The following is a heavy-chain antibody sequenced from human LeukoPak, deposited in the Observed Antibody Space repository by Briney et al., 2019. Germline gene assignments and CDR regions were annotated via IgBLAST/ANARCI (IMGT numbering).Heavy chain of an antibody. Sequence: PGGSLRLSCAASGFTFSNYWMTWVRQAPGKGLEWVANIKRDGSEEYYVDSVKGRFTVSRDNAKNSLYLQINTLRAEDTAVYYCARDPYNDDRTYGAFDMWGQGTMVTVSS. CDR2: IKRDGSEE. D-gene: IGHD5-24*01. J-gene: IGHJ3*02. CDR1: GFTFSNYW. CDR3: ARDPYNDDRTYGAFDM. V-gene: IGHV3-7*01.